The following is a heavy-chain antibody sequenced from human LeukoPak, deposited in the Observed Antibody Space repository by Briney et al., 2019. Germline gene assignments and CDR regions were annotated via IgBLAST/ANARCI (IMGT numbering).Heavy chain of an antibody. D-gene: IGHD4-23*01. J-gene: IGHJ3*02. Sequence: SETLSLTCAVYGGSFSGYYWSWIRQPPGKGLEWIGEINHNGSTNYNPSLKSRVTISVDTSKNQFSLKLSSVTAADTAVYYCARVGDYGGKRNAFDIWGQGTMVTVSS. CDR1: GGSFSGYY. V-gene: IGHV4-34*01. CDR3: ARVGDYGGKRNAFDI. CDR2: INHNGST.